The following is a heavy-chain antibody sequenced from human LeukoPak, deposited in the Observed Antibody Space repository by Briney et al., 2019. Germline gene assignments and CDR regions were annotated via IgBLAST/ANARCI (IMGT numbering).Heavy chain of an antibody. J-gene: IGHJ4*02. CDR2: IYHSGST. CDR3: ARAIAARRRVGWDYFDY. Sequence: SETLSLTCTVSGYSISSGYYWGWIRQPPGKGLEWIGSIYHSGSTYYNPSLKSRVTISVDTSKNQFSLKLSSVTAADTAVYFCARAIAARRRVGWDYFDYWGQGTLVTVSS. CDR1: GYSISSGYY. V-gene: IGHV4-38-2*02. D-gene: IGHD6-6*01.